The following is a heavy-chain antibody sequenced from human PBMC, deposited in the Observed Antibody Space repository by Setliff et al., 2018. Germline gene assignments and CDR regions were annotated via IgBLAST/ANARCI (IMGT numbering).Heavy chain of an antibody. Sequence: PGGSLRLSCAASGFTFKSYGMHWVRQAPGKGLEWVAVIWYDGSNKYYADSVKGRFTISRDNSKNTLYLQMNSLSAEDTAVYYCARQPGSQTTFFDYWGQGTLVTVSS. CDR3: ARQPGSQTTFFDY. D-gene: IGHD4-4*01. CDR1: GFTFKSYG. V-gene: IGHV3-33*01. CDR2: IWYDGSNK. J-gene: IGHJ4*02.